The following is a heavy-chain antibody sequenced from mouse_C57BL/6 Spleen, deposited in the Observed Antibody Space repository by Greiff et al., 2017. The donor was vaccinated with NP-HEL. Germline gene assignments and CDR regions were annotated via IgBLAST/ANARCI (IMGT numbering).Heavy chain of an antibody. J-gene: IGHJ2*01. Sequence: DVKLVESGGGLVKPGGSLKLSCAASGFTFSSYAMSWVRQTPEKRLEWVATISDGGSYTYYPDNVKGRFTISRDNAKNNLYLQMSHLKSEDTAMYYCARSLYYYGSSYGHYFDYWGQGTTLTVSS. CDR2: ISDGGSYT. D-gene: IGHD1-1*01. V-gene: IGHV5-4*03. CDR1: GFTFSSYA. CDR3: ARSLYYYGSSYGHYFDY.